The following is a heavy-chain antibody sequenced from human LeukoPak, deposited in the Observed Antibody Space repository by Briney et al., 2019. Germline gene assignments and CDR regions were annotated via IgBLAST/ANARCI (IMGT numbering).Heavy chain of an antibody. Sequence: GGSLRLSCAASGFTFSSYAMNWVRQAPGKGLEWVSAISGSGGSTYYADSVKGRFTISRDNSKNTLYLQMNSLRAEDTAVYYCAKDPYDSTSFAAFDIWGQGTMVTVSS. V-gene: IGHV3-23*01. CDR3: AKDPYDSTSFAAFDI. CDR2: ISGSGGST. CDR1: GFTFSSYA. D-gene: IGHD3-22*01. J-gene: IGHJ3*02.